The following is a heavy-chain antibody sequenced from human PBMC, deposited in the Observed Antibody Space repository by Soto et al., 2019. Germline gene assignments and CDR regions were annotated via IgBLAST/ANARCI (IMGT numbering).Heavy chain of an antibody. Sequence: QVQLVQSGAEVKKPGASVKVSCKTSGYPFTSYGINWVRQAPGQGPEWMGWISAYNGKTSYTQKFQGRVTMTTDTSTCTAYMELRSLRSDDTAVYYCAGDRFIAVTGLLHYWGQGTLVTVSS. CDR3: AGDRFIAVTGLLHY. D-gene: IGHD6-19*01. CDR2: ISAYNGKT. V-gene: IGHV1-18*01. CDR1: GYPFTSYG. J-gene: IGHJ4*02.